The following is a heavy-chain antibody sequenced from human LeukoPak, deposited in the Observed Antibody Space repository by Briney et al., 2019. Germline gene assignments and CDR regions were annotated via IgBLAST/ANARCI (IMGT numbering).Heavy chain of an antibody. Sequence: GGSLRLSCAASGFSFSDYAMSWVRQAPGKGLEWVSAISGSGGSTYYADSVKGRFTISRDNSKNTLYLQMNSLRAEDTAVYYCAKVHYYYDSSGQSSGLDYWGQGTLVTVSS. CDR2: ISGSGGST. D-gene: IGHD3-22*01. V-gene: IGHV3-23*01. CDR3: AKVHYYYDSSGQSSGLDY. J-gene: IGHJ4*02. CDR1: GFSFSDYA.